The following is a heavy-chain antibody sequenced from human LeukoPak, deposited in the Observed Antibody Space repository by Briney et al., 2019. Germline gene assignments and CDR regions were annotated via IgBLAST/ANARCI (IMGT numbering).Heavy chain of an antibody. CDR3: ARSEAEPLKTAVAGTFDP. CDR1: GYTFTSYG. J-gene: IGHJ5*02. CDR2: IIPIFGTA. D-gene: IGHD6-13*01. V-gene: IGHV1-69*13. Sequence: GASVKVSCKASGYTFTSYGISWVRQAPGQGLEWMGGIIPIFGTANYAQKFQGRVTITADESTSTAYMELSSLRSEDTAVYYCARSEAEPLKTAVAGTFDPWGQGTLVTVSS.